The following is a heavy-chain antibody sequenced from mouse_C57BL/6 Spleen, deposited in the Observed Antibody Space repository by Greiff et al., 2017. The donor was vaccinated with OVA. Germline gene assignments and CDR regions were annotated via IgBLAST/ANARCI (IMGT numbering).Heavy chain of an antibody. D-gene: IGHD1-1*01. CDR1: GFTFSSYG. CDR3: ARQSGSSGGYYFDY. CDR2: ISSGGSYT. Sequence: VQLKESGGDLVKPGGSLKLSCAASGFTFSSYGMSWVRQTPDKRLEWVATISSGGSYTYYPDSVKGRFTISRDNAKNTLYLQMSSLKSEDTAMYYCARQSGSSGGYYFDYWGQGTTLTVSS. V-gene: IGHV5-6*01. J-gene: IGHJ2*01.